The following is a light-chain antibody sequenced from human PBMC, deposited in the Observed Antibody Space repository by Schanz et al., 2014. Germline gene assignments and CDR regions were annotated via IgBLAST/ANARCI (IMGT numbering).Light chain of an antibody. CDR1: QRFSSN. J-gene: IGKJ4*01. V-gene: IGKV3-15*01. CDR3: QQYHNWPPIT. CDR2: GAS. Sequence: EIVLTQSPGTLSLSPGERATLSCRASQRFSSNLAWYQQKPGQAPRLLIYGASTRATGIPARFSGSGSGTEFTLTISSLQSEDFAVYYCQQYHNWPPITFGGGTKVEIK.